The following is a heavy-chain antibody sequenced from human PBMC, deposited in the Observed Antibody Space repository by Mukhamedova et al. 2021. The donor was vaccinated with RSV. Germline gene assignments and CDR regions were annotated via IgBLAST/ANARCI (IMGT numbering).Heavy chain of an antibody. D-gene: IGHD1-7*01. V-gene: IGHV3-30*01. Sequence: VISYDGSNKEYADSVKGRFTISRDNFKNTLFLQMDSLRLEDTALYYCAIDPAGGTYFDYWGQGTLVTVSS. CDR3: AIDPAGGTYFDY. CDR2: ISYDGSNK. J-gene: IGHJ4*02.